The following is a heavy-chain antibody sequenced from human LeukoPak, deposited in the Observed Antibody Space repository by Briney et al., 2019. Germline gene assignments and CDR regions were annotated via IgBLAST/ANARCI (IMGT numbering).Heavy chain of an antibody. CDR2: ISGSGGTT. J-gene: IGHJ4*02. D-gene: IGHD6-13*01. CDR1: GFTFSSYG. Sequence: PGGSLRLSCAASGFTFSSYGMIWVRQAPGKGLEWASGISGSGGTTFYADSVKGRFTISRDNSKNTLYLQMNSLRAEDTAVYYCARVAYTSSWDAFDYWGQGTLVTVSS. V-gene: IGHV3-23*01. CDR3: ARVAYTSSWDAFDY.